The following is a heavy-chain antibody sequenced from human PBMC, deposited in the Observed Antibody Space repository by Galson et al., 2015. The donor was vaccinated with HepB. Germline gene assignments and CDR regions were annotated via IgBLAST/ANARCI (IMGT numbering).Heavy chain of an antibody. Sequence: SVKVSCKASGYTFTGYYMHWVRQAPGQGLEWMGWINPNSGGTNYAQKFQGWVTMTRDTSISTAYMELSRLRSDDTAVYYCARAYKTYYYDSSGYEDFDYWGQGTLVTVSS. CDR1: GYTFTGYY. V-gene: IGHV1-2*04. CDR3: ARAYKTYYYDSSGYEDFDY. J-gene: IGHJ4*02. D-gene: IGHD3-22*01. CDR2: INPNSGGT.